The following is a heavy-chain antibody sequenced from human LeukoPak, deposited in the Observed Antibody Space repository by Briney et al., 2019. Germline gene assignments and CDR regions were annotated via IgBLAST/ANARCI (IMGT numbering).Heavy chain of an antibody. V-gene: IGHV3-23*01. CDR3: AKRGGYDSAAASISY. D-gene: IGHD5-12*01. CDR1: GFTFSSYA. Sequence: GGSLRLSCAASGFTFSSYAMTWVRQASGKGLEWVSAISGSGGNTYYSDSVKGRFTISRDNSKNTLYLQMNSLRADDTAVYYCAKRGGYDSAAASISYWGQGTLVTVSS. CDR2: ISGSGGNT. J-gene: IGHJ4*02.